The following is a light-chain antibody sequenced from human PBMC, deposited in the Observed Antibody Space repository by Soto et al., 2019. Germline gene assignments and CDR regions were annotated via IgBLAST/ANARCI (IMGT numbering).Light chain of an antibody. V-gene: IGKV3-20*01. Sequence: ELVLTQSPGTLSLSPGERATLSCRASQSVSSSYLAWYQQKPGQAPRLLIYGASSRATGIPDRFSGGGSGTYFTLTIGKLEPEDFDVYYCHQYGSSPWTCGQGTKVEIK. CDR2: GAS. CDR1: QSVSSSY. CDR3: HQYGSSPWT. J-gene: IGKJ1*01.